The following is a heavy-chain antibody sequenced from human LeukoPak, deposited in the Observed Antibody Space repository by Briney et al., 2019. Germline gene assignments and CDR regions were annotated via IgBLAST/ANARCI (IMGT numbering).Heavy chain of an antibody. CDR1: GASISSGNYY. Sequence: PSETLSLTCTVSGASISSGNYYWSWIRQPAGKGLEWIGRIYTSGSTNYNPSLKSRVTISVDTSKNQFSLKLSSVTAADTAVYYCARVGSGSYYPSFDYWGQGTLVTVSS. J-gene: IGHJ4*02. V-gene: IGHV4-61*02. CDR3: ARVGSGSYYPSFDY. D-gene: IGHD3-10*01. CDR2: IYTSGST.